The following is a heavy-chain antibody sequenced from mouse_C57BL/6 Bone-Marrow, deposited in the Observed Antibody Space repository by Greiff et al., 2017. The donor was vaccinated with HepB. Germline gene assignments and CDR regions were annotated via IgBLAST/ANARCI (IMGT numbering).Heavy chain of an antibody. CDR1: GYTFTSYG. CDR3: ARGPYYYGSSYDYLDY. Sequence: VQLQQSGAELARPGASVKLSCKASGYTFTSYGISWVKQSTGQGLEWIGEIYPRSGNTYYNEKFKGKATLTADKSSSTAYMELRSLTSEDSAVYFCARGPYYYGSSYDYLDYWGQGTTLTVSS. D-gene: IGHD1-1*01. V-gene: IGHV1-81*01. CDR2: IYPRSGNT. J-gene: IGHJ2*01.